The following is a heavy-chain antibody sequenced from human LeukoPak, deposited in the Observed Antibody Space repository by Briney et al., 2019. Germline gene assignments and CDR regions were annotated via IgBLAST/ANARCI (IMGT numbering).Heavy chain of an antibody. Sequence: AASVTVSFTASGYTFTSYGISWVRQAPGQGLEWMGWISAYNGNTNYAQKLQGRVTMTTDTSTSTAYMELRSLRSDDTAVYYCAKDYGGNSGIGFQHWGQGTLVTVSS. J-gene: IGHJ1*01. V-gene: IGHV1-18*01. CDR2: ISAYNGNT. CDR1: GYTFTSYG. D-gene: IGHD4-23*01. CDR3: AKDYGGNSGIGFQH.